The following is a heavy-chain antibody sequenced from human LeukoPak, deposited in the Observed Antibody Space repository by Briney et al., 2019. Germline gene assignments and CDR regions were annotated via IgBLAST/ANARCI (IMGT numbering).Heavy chain of an antibody. CDR2: INHSGST. CDR1: GGSISSYY. D-gene: IGHD4-23*01. V-gene: IGHV4-34*01. Sequence: SETLSLTCTVSGGSISSYYWTWIRQPPGKGLEWIGEINHSGSTNYNPSLKSRVTISVDTSKNQFSLKLSSVTAADTAVYYCARARPVYGTKGGNSASYYYYYYMDVWGKGTTVTVSS. CDR3: ARARPVYGTKGGNSASYYYYYYMDV. J-gene: IGHJ6*03.